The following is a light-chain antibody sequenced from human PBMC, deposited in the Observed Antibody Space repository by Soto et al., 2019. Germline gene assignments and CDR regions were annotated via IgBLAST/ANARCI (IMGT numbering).Light chain of an antibody. Sequence: FLFTPPPPWSGAPGQGGTNSPPGRNSNIGNNYVSWYQQFPGTAPKLLIYENNKRPSGIPDRFSGSKSGTSATLGITGLQTGDEADYYCGTWDSTLSAGIFGGGTKVTVL. CDR1: NSNIGNNY. CDR2: ENN. J-gene: IGLJ2*01. CDR3: GTWDSTLSAGI. V-gene: IGLV1-51*02.